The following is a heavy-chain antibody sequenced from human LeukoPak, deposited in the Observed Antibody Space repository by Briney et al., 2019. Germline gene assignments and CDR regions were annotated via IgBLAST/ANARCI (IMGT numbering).Heavy chain of an antibody. CDR3: ERFRDGGVDY. J-gene: IGHJ4*02. CDR2: ISAYNGNT. V-gene: IGHV1-18*01. D-gene: IGHD5-24*01. Sequence: ASVRVSCKASGYTFTSYGISWVRQAPGQGLEWMGWISAYNGNTNYAQTLQGRVTMTTDTSTSTAYMELSSLRSEDTAVYSCERFRDGGVDYWGQGTLVTVSS. CDR1: GYTFTSYG.